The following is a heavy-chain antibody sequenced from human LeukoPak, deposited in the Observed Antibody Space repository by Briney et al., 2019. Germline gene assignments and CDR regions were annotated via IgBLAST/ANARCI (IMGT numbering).Heavy chain of an antibody. CDR3: ARGGRRYWLVLSGVAGDAFDI. CDR2: ISSSSSYI. Sequence: GGSLRLSCAASGFTFSSYSMNWVRQAPGKGLEWVSSISSSSSYIYYADSVKGRFTISRDNAKNSLYLQMNSLRAEDTAVYYCARGGRRYWLVLSGVAGDAFDIWGQGTMVTVSS. D-gene: IGHD6-19*01. J-gene: IGHJ3*02. V-gene: IGHV3-21*01. CDR1: GFTFSSYS.